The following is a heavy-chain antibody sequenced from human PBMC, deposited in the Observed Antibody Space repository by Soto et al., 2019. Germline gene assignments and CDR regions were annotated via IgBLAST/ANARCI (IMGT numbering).Heavy chain of an antibody. CDR3: TRNPSRYDILTGYYDYYGMDV. D-gene: IGHD3-9*01. Sequence: PGGSLRLCCAASGFTFSGSAMHWVRQASGKGLEWVGRIRSKANSYATAYAASVKGRFTISRDDSKNTAYLQMNSLKTEDTAVYYCTRNPSRYDILTGYYDYYGMDVWGQGTTVTVSS. CDR2: IRSKANSYAT. V-gene: IGHV3-73*01. CDR1: GFTFSGSA. J-gene: IGHJ6*02.